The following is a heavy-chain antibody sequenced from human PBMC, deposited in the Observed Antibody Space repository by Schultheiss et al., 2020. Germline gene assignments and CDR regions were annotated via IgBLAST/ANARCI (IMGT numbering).Heavy chain of an antibody. V-gene: IGHV3-23*01. J-gene: IGHJ6*02. CDR2: ISGSGGST. Sequence: GESLKISCAASGFTFSSYAMSWVRQAPGKGLEWVSAISGSGGSTYYADSVKGRFTISRDNSKNTLYLQMNSLRAEDTAVYYCAKSGYSSSSGYYYYYGMDVWGQGTTVTVSS. D-gene: IGHD6-6*01. CDR1: GFTFSSYA. CDR3: AKSGYSSSSGYYYYYGMDV.